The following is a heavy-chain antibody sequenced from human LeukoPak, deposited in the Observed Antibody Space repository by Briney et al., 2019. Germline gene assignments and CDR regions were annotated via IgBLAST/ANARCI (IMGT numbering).Heavy chain of an antibody. V-gene: IGHV1-46*01. J-gene: IGHJ4*02. CDR1: GYTFTGYY. CDR2: INPSGGST. CDR3: ARTPAHYYDSSGSPGPFDY. D-gene: IGHD3-22*01. Sequence: ASVKVSCKASGYTFTGYYMHWVRQAPGQGLEWMGIINPSGGSTSYAQKFQGRVTMTRDMSTSTVYMELSSLRSEDTAVYYCARTPAHYYDSSGSPGPFDYWGQGTLVTVSS.